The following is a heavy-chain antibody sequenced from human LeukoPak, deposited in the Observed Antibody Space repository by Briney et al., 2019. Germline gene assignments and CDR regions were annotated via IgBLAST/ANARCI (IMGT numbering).Heavy chain of an antibody. CDR2: IRSNSDGGTI. D-gene: IGHD3-22*01. CDR3: ATDFYDTT. CDR1: GFTFSSYS. V-gene: IGHV3-15*07. J-gene: IGHJ5*02. Sequence: GGSLRLSCAASGFTFSSYSMNWVRQAPGKGQEWVGRIRSNSDGGTIDYAAPVKGRFALSRDDSKNTLYLQMNSLQTEDTAVYYCATDFYDTTWGQGTLVTVSS.